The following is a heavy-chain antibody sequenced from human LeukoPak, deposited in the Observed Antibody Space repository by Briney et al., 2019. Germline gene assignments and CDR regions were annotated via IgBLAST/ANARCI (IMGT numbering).Heavy chain of an antibody. J-gene: IGHJ4*02. V-gene: IGHV3-74*01. CDR1: GFTFSSYW. D-gene: IGHD6-6*01. CDR3: AGGSLAYYDY. CDR2: INSDRSST. Sequence: GGSLRLSCAASGFTFSSYWMHWVRQAPGKGLVWVSRINSDRSSTSYADSVKGRFTISRDNAMNTLYLQMNSLRAEDTAVYYCAGGSLAYYDYWGQGTLVTVSS.